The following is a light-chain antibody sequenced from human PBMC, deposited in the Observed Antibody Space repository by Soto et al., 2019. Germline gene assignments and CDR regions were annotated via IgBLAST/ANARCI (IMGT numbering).Light chain of an antibody. CDR2: EVD. CDR1: SSDVGGYNY. Sequence: QSALTQPPSASGSPGQSVTISCTGTSSDVGGYNYVSWYQQHPGRAPKLMIYEVDKRPSGVPDRFSGSKSGNTASLTVSGLQAEDEADYYCSSYAGSNNYVFGTGTQLTVL. CDR3: SSYAGSNNYV. V-gene: IGLV2-8*01. J-gene: IGLJ1*01.